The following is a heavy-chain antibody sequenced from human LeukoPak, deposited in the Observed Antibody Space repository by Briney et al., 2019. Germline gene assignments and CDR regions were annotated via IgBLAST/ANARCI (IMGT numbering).Heavy chain of an antibody. J-gene: IGHJ4*02. CDR3: AKDPHSSSWYYFDS. CDR2: IWYDGINK. Sequence: GRSLRLSCAASGFTFSNYGIHWVGQAPGKGLEWVAVIWYDGINKYYADSVKGRFTISRDNSKNTLYLQMNSLRAEDTAFYYCAKDPHSSSWYYFDSWGQGTLVTVSS. D-gene: IGHD6-13*01. V-gene: IGHV3-33*06. CDR1: GFTFSNYG.